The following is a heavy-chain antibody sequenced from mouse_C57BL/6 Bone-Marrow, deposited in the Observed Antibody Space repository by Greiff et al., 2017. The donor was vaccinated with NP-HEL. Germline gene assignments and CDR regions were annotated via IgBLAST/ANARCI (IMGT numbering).Heavy chain of an antibody. V-gene: IGHV1-55*01. D-gene: IGHD1-1*01. J-gene: IGHJ2*01. CDR1: GYTFTSYW. Sequence: QVQLKQPGAELVKPGASVKMSCKASGYTFTSYWITWVKQRPGQGLEWIGDIYPGSGSTNYNEKFKSKATLTVDTSSSTAYMQLSSLTSEDSAVYYCAIYYYGSSSYFDYWGQGTTLTVSS. CDR2: IYPGSGST. CDR3: AIYYYGSSSYFDY.